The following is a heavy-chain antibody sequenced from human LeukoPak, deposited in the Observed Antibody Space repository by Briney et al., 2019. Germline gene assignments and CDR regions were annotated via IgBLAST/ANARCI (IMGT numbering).Heavy chain of an antibody. V-gene: IGHV1-46*01. J-gene: IGHJ4*02. CDR3: ARHHYGSGSYYKWEYFDY. D-gene: IGHD3-10*01. CDR2: INPSGGST. Sequence: ASVKVSCKASGYTFTSYYMHWVRQAPGQGLEWMGIINPSGGSTSYAQKFQGRVTITRDTSTSTVYMELSSLRSEDTAVYYCARHHYGSGSYYKWEYFDYWGQGTLVTVSS. CDR1: GYTFTSYY.